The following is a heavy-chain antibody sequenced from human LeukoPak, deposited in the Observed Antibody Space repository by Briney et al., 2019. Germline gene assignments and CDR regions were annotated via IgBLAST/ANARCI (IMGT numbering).Heavy chain of an antibody. Sequence: ASVKVSCKASGYTFTSYGISWVRQAPGQGLEWMGWISAYNGNTNYAQKLQGRVTMTTDTSTSTAYMELRSLRSDDTAVYYCARVGCSGGSCYLHYYYYYYMDVWGEGTTVTVSS. V-gene: IGHV1-18*01. D-gene: IGHD2-15*01. CDR3: ARVGCSGGSCYLHYYYYYYMDV. CDR2: ISAYNGNT. J-gene: IGHJ6*03. CDR1: GYTFTSYG.